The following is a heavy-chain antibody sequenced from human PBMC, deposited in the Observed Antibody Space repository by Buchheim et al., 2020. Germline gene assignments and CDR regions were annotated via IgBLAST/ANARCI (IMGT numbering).Heavy chain of an antibody. CDR3: ARDRDCSSSSCTYGMDV. Sequence: QVQLQESGPGLVKPSGTLSLTCAVSGASISSNNWWSWVRQPPGKGLEWIGEIYQSGNTNYNPSLQSRVAISLDKSKNQFSLKLNSVTAADTAVYYCARDRDCSSSSCTYGMDVWSQGTT. CDR1: GASISSNNW. D-gene: IGHD2-2*01. J-gene: IGHJ6*02. CDR2: IYQSGNT. V-gene: IGHV4-4*02.